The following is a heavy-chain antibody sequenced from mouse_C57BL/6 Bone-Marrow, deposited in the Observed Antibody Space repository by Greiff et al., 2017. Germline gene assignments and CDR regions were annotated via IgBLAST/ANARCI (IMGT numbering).Heavy chain of an antibody. CDR3: ARESKRGAMDY. V-gene: IGHV1-4*01. J-gene: IGHJ4*01. Sequence: QVQLQQSGAELARPGASVKMSCKASGYTFTSYTMHWVKQRPGQGLEWIGYINPSSGYTKYNQKFKDKATLTADKSSSTAHMQLSSLTSEDSAVYYCARESKRGAMDYWGQGTSVTVSS. CDR2: INPSSGYT. D-gene: IGHD2-5*01. CDR1: GYTFTSYT.